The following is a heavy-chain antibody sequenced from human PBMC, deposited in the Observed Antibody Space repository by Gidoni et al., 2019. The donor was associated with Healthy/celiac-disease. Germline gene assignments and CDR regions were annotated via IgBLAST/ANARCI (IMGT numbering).Heavy chain of an antibody. CDR3: ASDDSSSHSPLDY. CDR2: IYHSVST. Sequence: QVQLQESGPGLVKPSGTLSLTCAVSGGPISSSNWWSWVRQPPGKGLEWSGEIYHSVSTNYNPSLKSRVTISVDKSKNQFSLKLSSVTAADTAVYYCASDDSSSHSPLDYWGQGTLVTVAS. J-gene: IGHJ4*02. V-gene: IGHV4-4*02. D-gene: IGHD6-13*01. CDR1: GGPISSSNW.